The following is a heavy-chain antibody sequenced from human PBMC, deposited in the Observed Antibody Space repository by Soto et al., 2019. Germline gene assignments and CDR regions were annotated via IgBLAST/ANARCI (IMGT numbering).Heavy chain of an antibody. CDR1: GGSISSGDYY. V-gene: IGHV4-30-4*01. Sequence: QVQLQESGPGLVKPSQTLSLTCTVSGGSISSGDYYWSWIRQPPGKGLEWIGYIYYCRSTYYNPSLNGRVTLAVDTSNNQFALKLSSVTAADTAVYYCARAGYGSWRYYPVYWGQGTLVTVSS. CDR3: ARAGYGSWRYYPVY. CDR2: IYYCRST. D-gene: IGHD3-10*01. J-gene: IGHJ4*02.